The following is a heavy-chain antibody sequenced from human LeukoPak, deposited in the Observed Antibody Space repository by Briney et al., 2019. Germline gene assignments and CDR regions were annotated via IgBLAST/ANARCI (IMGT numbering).Heavy chain of an antibody. V-gene: IGHV4-39*07. CDR2: IYYSGST. Sequence: SETLSLTCTVSGGSISSSSYYWGWIRQPPGKGLEWIGSIYYSGSTYYNPSLKSRVTISVDTSKNQFSLKLSSVTAADTAVYYCARTKIAARFLFDYWGQGTLVTVSS. J-gene: IGHJ4*02. D-gene: IGHD6-6*01. CDR3: ARTKIAARFLFDY. CDR1: GGSISSSSYY.